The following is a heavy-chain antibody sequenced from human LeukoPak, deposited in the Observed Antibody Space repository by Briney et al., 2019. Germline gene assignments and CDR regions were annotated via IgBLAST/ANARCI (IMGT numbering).Heavy chain of an antibody. Sequence: SETLSLTCAVYGGSFSGYYWSWIRQPPGKGLEWIGSIYYSGSTYYNPSLKGRVTISVDTSKNQFSLKLSSVTAADTAVYYCARGSGCYYVDFDYWGQGTLVTVSS. J-gene: IGHJ4*02. V-gene: IGHV4-34*01. D-gene: IGHD3-22*01. CDR2: IYYSGST. CDR3: ARGSGCYYVDFDY. CDR1: GGSFSGYY.